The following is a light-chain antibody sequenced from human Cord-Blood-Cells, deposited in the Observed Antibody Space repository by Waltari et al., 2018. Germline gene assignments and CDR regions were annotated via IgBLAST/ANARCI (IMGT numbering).Light chain of an antibody. CDR2: DGS. CDR3: SSYTSSSTYV. V-gene: IGLV2-14*01. Sequence: QSALTQPASVSGSPGQSITISCTGTSSDVGGYNYVSWYQPHPGKAPTLMIYDGSKRPSGVSNRFSGSQSGNTASLTISGLQAEDEADYYCSSYTSSSTYVFGTGTKVTVL. CDR1: SSDVGGYNY. J-gene: IGLJ1*01.